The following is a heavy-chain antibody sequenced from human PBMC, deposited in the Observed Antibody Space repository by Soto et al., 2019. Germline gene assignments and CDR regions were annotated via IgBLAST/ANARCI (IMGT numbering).Heavy chain of an antibody. CDR1: GGSASSGSYY. J-gene: IGHJ5*02. V-gene: IGHV4-61*01. D-gene: IGHD2-2*01. CDR3: AREDIVVVPAAIFGWFDP. CDR2: IYYSGST. Sequence: SETLSLTCTVSGGSASSGSYYWSWIRQPPGKGLEWIGYIYYSGSTNYNPSLKSRVTISVDTSKNQFSLKLSSVTAADTAVYYCAREDIVVVPAAIFGWFDPWGQGTLVTVSS.